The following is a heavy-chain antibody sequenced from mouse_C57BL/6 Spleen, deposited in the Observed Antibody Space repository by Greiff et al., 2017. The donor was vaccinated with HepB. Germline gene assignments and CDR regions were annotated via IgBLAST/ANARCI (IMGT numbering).Heavy chain of an antibody. V-gene: IGHV1-72*01. CDR3: ASHYYGSRGDDY. J-gene: IGHJ2*01. Sequence: QVHVKQPGAELVKPGASVKLSCKASGYTFTSYWMHWVKQRPGRGLEWIGRIDPNSGGTKYNEKFKSKATLTVDKPSSTAYMQLSSLTSEDSAVYYCASHYYGSRGDDYWGQGTTLTVSS. CDR2: IDPNSGGT. CDR1: GYTFTSYW. D-gene: IGHD1-1*01.